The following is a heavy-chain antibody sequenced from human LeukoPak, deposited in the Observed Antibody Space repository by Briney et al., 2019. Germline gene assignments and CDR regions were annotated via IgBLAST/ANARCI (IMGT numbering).Heavy chain of an antibody. D-gene: IGHD6-19*01. V-gene: IGHV5-51*03. CDR3: ARRLEGVAGISSDY. CDR2: IYPGDSDT. CDR1: GYSFTNYW. Sequence: PGESLKISCKGSGYSFTNYWIGWVRQMPGKGLEWMGVIYPGDSDTSYSPSFQGQVTISVDKSISPAYLHWSSLKASDTAMYYCARRLEGVAGISSDYWGQGTLLTVSS. J-gene: IGHJ4*02.